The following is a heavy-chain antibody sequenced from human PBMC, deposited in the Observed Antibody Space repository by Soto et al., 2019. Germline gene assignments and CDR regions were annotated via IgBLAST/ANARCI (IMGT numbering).Heavy chain of an antibody. CDR2: ISAYNGNT. Sequence: ASVKVSCKASGYTFTSYGISWVRQAPGQGLEWMGWISAYNGNTNYAQKLQGRVTMTTDTSTSTAYMELRSLRSDDTAVYYCARDQVTMVRGVTTPLPFDIWGQGTMVTVSS. CDR1: GYTFTSYG. V-gene: IGHV1-18*01. D-gene: IGHD3-10*01. J-gene: IGHJ3*02. CDR3: ARDQVTMVRGVTTPLPFDI.